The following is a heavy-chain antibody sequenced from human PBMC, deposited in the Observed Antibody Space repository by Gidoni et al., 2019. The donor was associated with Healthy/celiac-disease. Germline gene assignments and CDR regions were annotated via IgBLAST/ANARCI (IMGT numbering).Heavy chain of an antibody. CDR1: GVTFSSYA. CDR3: ASGMGVVPAAPSPYFDY. CDR2: ISGSGGST. J-gene: IGHJ4*02. D-gene: IGHD2-2*01. V-gene: IGHV3-23*01. Sequence: EVQLLESGGGLVQPGGSLRLSCAASGVTFSSYAMSWVRQAPGKGLEWVSAISGSGGSTYYADSVKGRFTISRDNSKNTLYLQMNSLRAEDTAVYYCASGMGVVPAAPSPYFDYWGQGTLVTVSS.